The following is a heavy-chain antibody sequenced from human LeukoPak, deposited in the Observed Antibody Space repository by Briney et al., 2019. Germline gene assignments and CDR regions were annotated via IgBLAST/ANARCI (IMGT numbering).Heavy chain of an antibody. J-gene: IGHJ4*02. D-gene: IGHD5-18*01. V-gene: IGHV3-23*01. CDR3: AKSRSYGLVDY. Sequence: VGSLTLSCAASRFTFSSYTMSWVRQAPGQGLESVSSISGSGGSTYYADSVKGRFTISRDNSKNTLYLQMNTLRAEDTAVYSCAKSRSYGLVDYWGQGTLVTVSS. CDR2: ISGSGGST. CDR1: RFTFSSYT.